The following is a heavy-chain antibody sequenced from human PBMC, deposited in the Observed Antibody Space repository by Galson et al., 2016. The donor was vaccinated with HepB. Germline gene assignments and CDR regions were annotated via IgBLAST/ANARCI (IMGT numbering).Heavy chain of an antibody. Sequence: QSGAEVKKPGESLKISCKGSGYSFTNYWIGWVRQMPGKAPECMGVIYPADSDTRYSPSFQGQVTISVDKSISTAYLQWRSLRASDTAMSYCARLRYYDSNGYDGDYWGQGTLVTVSS. V-gene: IGHV5-51*01. D-gene: IGHD3-22*01. CDR1: GYSFTNYW. CDR2: IYPADSDT. CDR3: ARLRYYDSNGYDGDY. J-gene: IGHJ4*02.